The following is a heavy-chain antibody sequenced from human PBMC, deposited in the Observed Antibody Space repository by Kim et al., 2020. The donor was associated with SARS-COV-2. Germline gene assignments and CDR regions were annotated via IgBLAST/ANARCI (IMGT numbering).Heavy chain of an antibody. V-gene: IGHV3-9*01. CDR1: GFTFGDFA. CDR2: LSWNGGVI. J-gene: IGHJ3*02. CDR3: AKDLVSSSFRAFHI. D-gene: IGHD6-6*01. Sequence: GGSLRLSCAAPGFTFGDFAMHWVRQVPGKGLEWVSGLSWNGGVIGYADSVKGRFTISRHNAENSLYLQMNSLRAEDTAFYYCAKDLVSSSFRAFHIWGQGTMVTVSS.